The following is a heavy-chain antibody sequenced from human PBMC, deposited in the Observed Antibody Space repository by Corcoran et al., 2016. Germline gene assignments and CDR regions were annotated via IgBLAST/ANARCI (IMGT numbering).Heavy chain of an antibody. J-gene: IGHJ6*02. CDR2: IDPSDSYT. CDR1: GYSFTSYW. D-gene: IGHD3-10*01. CDR3: ARHGVYYGSASYYNPSAYYYYGMDV. Sequence: EVQLVQSGAEVKKPGESLRISCKGSGYSFTSYWISWVRQMPGKGLEWMGRIDPSDSYTNYSPSFQGHVTISADKSISTAYLQWSSLKASDTAMYYCARHGVYYGSASYYNPSAYYYYGMDVWGLGTTVTVSS. V-gene: IGHV5-10-1*03.